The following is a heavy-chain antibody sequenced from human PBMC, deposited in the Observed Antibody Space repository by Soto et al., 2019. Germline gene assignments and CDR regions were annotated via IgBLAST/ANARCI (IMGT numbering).Heavy chain of an antibody. Sequence: GESLKISCKGSGYTFTNYWIGWVRQMPGKGPEWVGISYPGDSDTKYNPSFQGQVTISADKSISTTYLQWSSLKASDTAIDYCAASIFYYGMDVWGQGSTVTVSS. V-gene: IGHV5-51*01. J-gene: IGHJ6*02. CDR2: SYPGDSDT. CDR3: AASIFYYGMDV. CDR1: GYTFTNYW.